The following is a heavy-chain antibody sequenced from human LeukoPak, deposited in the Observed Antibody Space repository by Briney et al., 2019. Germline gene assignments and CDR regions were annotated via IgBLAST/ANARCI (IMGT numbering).Heavy chain of an antibody. Sequence: ASVKVSCKASGGTFSSYAISWVRQAPGQGLEWMGVMYPTGTRTSYAQKFQGRVTVTRDTSTSTAYMELSSLRSEDTALYYCAREGSSGHGAHDGWGAFDIWGQGTMVIVSS. D-gene: IGHD3-22*01. CDR1: GGTFSSYA. V-gene: IGHV1-46*01. CDR2: MYPTGTRT. J-gene: IGHJ3*02. CDR3: AREGSSGHGAHDGWGAFDI.